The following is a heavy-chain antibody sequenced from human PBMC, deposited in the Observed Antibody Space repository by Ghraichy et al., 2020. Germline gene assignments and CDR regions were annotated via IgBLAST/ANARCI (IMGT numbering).Heavy chain of an antibody. V-gene: IGHV3-48*02. CDR3: ARGSTVVRFYYYDGMDV. CDR2: ITSSSSFK. Sequence: LSLTCVGSGFTFGAYSMNWVRQSPGKRLEWISYITSSSSFKSYADSVKGRFTISRDNAQNSLSLQMSSLTDEDTAVYYCARGSTVVRFYYYDGMDVWVQGTTVTVSS. CDR1: GFTFGAYS. D-gene: IGHD4-23*01. J-gene: IGHJ6*02.